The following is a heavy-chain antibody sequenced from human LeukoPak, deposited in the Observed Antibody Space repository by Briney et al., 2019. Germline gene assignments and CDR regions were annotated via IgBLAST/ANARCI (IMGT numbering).Heavy chain of an antibody. CDR1: GGSISSGSYY. J-gene: IGHJ6*02. D-gene: IGHD3-10*01. V-gene: IGHV4-61*02. CDR2: IYTSGST. CDR3: ARDFPLWFVESPQGYYYGMDV. Sequence: SQTLSLTCTVSGGSISSGSYYWSWIRQPAGKGLEWIGRIYTSGSTNYNPSLKSRVTISVDTSKNQFSLKLSSVTAADTAVYYCARDFPLWFVESPQGYYYGMDVWGQGTTVTVSS.